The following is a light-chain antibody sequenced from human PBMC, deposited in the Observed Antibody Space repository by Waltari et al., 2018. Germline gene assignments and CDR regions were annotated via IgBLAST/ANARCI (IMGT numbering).Light chain of an antibody. V-gene: IGLV2-14*01. CDR1: SSDVGAFNY. Sequence: QSALTQPASVSGSPGQSITISCTGTSSDVGAFNYVPWYQQPPGKAPKLIIYEVSNRPSGVSNRFSGSKSGNTASLTISGLQAEDEADYYCNSYATNSARVFGGGTKLTVL. J-gene: IGLJ3*02. CDR3: NSYATNSARV. CDR2: EVS.